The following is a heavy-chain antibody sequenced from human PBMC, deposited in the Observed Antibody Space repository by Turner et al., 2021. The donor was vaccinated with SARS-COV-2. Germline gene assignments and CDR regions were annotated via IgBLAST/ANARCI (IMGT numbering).Heavy chain of an antibody. CDR3: ARQVRGYSYAFSFDY. J-gene: IGHJ4*02. V-gene: IGHV4-39*01. D-gene: IGHD5-18*01. CDR2: IYYSRST. CDR1: GGSISSSSNY. Sequence: QLQLLESGPGLVQPSEAPSRTCSVPGGSISSSSNYWGWLRLPPGKGLEWLGNIYYSRSTYYNPSLKGRVTISVDTSKNQFSLKLSSVTAAETAVFYCARQVRGYSYAFSFDYWGQGTLVTVSS.